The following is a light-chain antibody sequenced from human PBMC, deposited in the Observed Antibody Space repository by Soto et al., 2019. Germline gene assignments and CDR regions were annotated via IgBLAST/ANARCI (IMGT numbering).Light chain of an antibody. V-gene: IGKV3-11*01. J-gene: IGKJ1*01. CDR3: QQRTNWLWT. Sequence: EIVLTQSPGTLSLSPGERATLSCRASQSVSTSLAWYQQKFGQAPRLLINDASKRATGIPARFSGSGSGTDFTLTISRLEPEDFAVYYCQQRTNWLWTFGQGTKVEFK. CDR1: QSVSTS. CDR2: DAS.